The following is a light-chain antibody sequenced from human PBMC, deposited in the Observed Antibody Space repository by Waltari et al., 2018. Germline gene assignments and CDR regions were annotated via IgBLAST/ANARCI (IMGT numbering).Light chain of an antibody. CDR1: QNINKY. V-gene: IGKV1-39*01. CDR3: QQSDSLPLT. J-gene: IGKJ4*01. Sequence: DIQMTQSPSSLSASVGDRVTITCRASQNINKYLNWYQKKPGRAPKVLISVISYLHTGVPSRFSGSGSGTDFTLTISSLQPEDFVTYYCQQSDSLPLTFGGGTKVEIK. CDR2: VIS.